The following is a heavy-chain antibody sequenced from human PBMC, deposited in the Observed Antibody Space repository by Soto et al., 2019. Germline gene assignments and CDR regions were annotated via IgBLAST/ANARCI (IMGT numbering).Heavy chain of an antibody. D-gene: IGHD6-13*01. J-gene: IGHJ4*02. CDR3: ASGGAAADFDY. V-gene: IGHV1-2*04. Sequence: WASVKVSCKASGYTFTGYYMHWVRQAPGQGLEWMGWINPNSGGTNYAQKYQGWVNMNRDTSISTAYMELSRLRSDDTAVYYCASGGAAADFDYWGQGTLVTVSS. CDR1: GYTFTGYY. CDR2: INPNSGGT.